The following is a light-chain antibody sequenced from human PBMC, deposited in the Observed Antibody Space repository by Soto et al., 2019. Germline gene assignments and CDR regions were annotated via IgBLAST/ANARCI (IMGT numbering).Light chain of an antibody. CDR1: SSNIGNNY. Sequence: QSVLTQSPSVSAAPGQQVTISCSGSSSNIGNNYVSWYQQLPGTAPELLIYDNNKRPSGIPDRFSGSKSGTSGTLDITGLQTGDEADYYCATWDGSLPGEVFGGGTQLTVL. CDR2: DNN. V-gene: IGLV1-51*01. CDR3: ATWDGSLPGEV. J-gene: IGLJ2*01.